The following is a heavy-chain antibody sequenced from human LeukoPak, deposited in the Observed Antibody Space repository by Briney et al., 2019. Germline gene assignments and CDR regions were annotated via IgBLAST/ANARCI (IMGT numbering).Heavy chain of an antibody. D-gene: IGHD1-1*01. CDR3: ARLGFTSGYGWDGGYCYYYMDV. CDR1: GFTFSSYW. V-gene: IGHV3-7*01. Sequence: GGSLRLSCAASGFTFSSYWMNWVRQAPGKGLEWVVNIKQDGSEKYYVDSVKGRFTISRDNAKNSLFLQMNNVRTEDTAVYYCARLGFTSGYGWDGGYCYYYMDVWGKGTTVTVSS. J-gene: IGHJ6*03. CDR2: IKQDGSEK.